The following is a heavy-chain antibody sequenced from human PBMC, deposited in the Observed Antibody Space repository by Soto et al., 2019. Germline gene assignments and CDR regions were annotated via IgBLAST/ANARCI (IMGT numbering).Heavy chain of an antibody. CDR3: AKGYYGDVPGYWYYGMDV. J-gene: IGHJ6*02. V-gene: IGHV3-30*18. D-gene: IGHD4-17*01. CDR1: GFTFSSYG. Sequence: QVQLVESGGGVVQPGRSLRLSCAASGFTFSSYGMHWVRQAPGKGLEWVAAISYDGSNKYYADSVKGRFTISRDNSKNTLYLQMNSLRAEDTAVYYCAKGYYGDVPGYWYYGMDVWGQGTTVTVSS. CDR2: ISYDGSNK.